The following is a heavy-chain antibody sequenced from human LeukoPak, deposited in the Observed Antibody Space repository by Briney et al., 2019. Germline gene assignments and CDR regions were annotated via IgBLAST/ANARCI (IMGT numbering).Heavy chain of an antibody. CDR1: GGSISTYY. CDR2: VYNSGST. V-gene: IGHV4-59*08. J-gene: IGHJ3*02. D-gene: IGHD6-13*01. Sequence: PSETLSLTCTVSGGSISTYYWTWIRQPPGKGLVWIGYVYNSGSTNYSPSLKSRVTISADTSKNQFSLKLNSVTAADTAVYYCARRRRIAAAGTDAFDIWGQGTMVTVSS. CDR3: ARRRRIAAAGTDAFDI.